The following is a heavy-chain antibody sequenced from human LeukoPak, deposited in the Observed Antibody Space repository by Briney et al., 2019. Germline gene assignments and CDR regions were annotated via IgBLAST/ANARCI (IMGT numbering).Heavy chain of an antibody. Sequence: GGSLRLSCAASGFTFTDYSINWVRQTPRRGLEWVSCISSTSDYIYYADSVKGRFTISRDNAKNSLYLQMNSLRAEDTAVYYCARYYYYDSSGLRSTGAFDIWGQGTMVTVSS. CDR1: GFTFTDYS. V-gene: IGHV3-21*01. CDR2: ISSTSDYI. CDR3: ARYYYYDSSGLRSTGAFDI. D-gene: IGHD3-22*01. J-gene: IGHJ3*02.